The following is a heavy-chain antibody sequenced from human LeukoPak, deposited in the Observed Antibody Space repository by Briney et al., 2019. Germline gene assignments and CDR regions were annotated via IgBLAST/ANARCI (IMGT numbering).Heavy chain of an antibody. V-gene: IGHV3-21*01. CDR2: IISSSSYI. J-gene: IGHJ4*02. D-gene: IGHD6-13*01. Sequence: GGSLRLSCAASGFTFSSYSMKWVRQAPGKGLEWVSSIISSSSYIYYADSVKGRFTISRDNAKNSLYLQMNSLRAEDTAVYYCAGASIAAAGVDYWGQGTLVTVSS. CDR1: GFTFSSYS. CDR3: AGASIAAAGVDY.